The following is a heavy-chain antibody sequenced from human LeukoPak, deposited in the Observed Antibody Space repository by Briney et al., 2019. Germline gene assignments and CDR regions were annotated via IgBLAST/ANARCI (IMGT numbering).Heavy chain of an antibody. CDR1: GGSISSYY. V-gene: IGHV4-59*01. CDR2: IYYSGST. Sequence: SETLSFTCTVSGGSISSYYWSWIRQPPGKGLEWIGYIYYSGSTNYNPSLKSRVTISVDTSKNQFSLKLSSVTAADTAVYYCARTNDYFDYWGQGTLVTVSS. J-gene: IGHJ4*02. CDR3: ARTNDYFDY.